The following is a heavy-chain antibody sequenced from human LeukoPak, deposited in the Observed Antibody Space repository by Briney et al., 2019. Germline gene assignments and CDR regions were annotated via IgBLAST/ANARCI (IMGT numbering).Heavy chain of an antibody. Sequence: GGSLRLSCAASGFDFNTYTMNWVRQAPGKGLEWVASIISSSASISYADSMKGRFTISRDNAKKTVYLHMSSVRAEDTAVYYCARDLQEFDSWGQGTLVTVSS. V-gene: IGHV3-21*01. CDR1: GFDFNTYT. CDR2: IISSSASI. J-gene: IGHJ4*02. CDR3: ARDLQEFDS.